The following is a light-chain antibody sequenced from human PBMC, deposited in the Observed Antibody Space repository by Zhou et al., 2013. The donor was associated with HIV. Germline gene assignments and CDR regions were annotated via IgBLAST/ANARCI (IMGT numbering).Light chain of an antibody. V-gene: IGKV1-39*01. CDR1: QTIRNY. CDR2: SAS. J-gene: IGKJ5*01. Sequence: DIQMTQSPSSLSASVGDRVIIACRASQTIRNYLNWYQQKPGKAPHLLIYSASNLQSGVPSRFSGSGSGTDFTLTISSLQPEDFATYYCQQAYSTHPITFGQGTR. CDR3: QQAYSTHPIT.